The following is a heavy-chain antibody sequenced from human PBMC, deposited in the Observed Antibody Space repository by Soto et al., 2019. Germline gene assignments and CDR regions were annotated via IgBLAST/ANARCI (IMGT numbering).Heavy chain of an antibody. J-gene: IGHJ3*02. CDR2: IYYSGST. V-gene: IGHV4-39*02. CDR1: GGSISSSSYY. D-gene: IGHD1-26*01. Sequence: SETLSLTCTVSGGSISSSSYYWGWIRQPPGKGLERIGSIYYSGSTYYNPSLKRRGPISRATSKNQVSPKLRSVTAANTALVFFSKDIVGATAPPSDAFDIWGQGTMLSVSS. CDR3: SKDIVGATAPPSDAFDI.